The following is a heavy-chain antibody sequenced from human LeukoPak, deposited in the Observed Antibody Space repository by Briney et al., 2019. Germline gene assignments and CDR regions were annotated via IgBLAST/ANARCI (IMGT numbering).Heavy chain of an antibody. D-gene: IGHD6-19*01. V-gene: IGHV4-39*07. J-gene: IGHJ4*02. CDR1: GGSISSYSYY. Sequence: SETLSLTCTVSGGSISSYSYYWGWIRQPPGRGLEWIGSMYHNGSTYYNPSLKSRVTISVDTSKNQFSLKLSSVTAADTAVYYCARKQAVAGSYYFDYWGQGTLVTVSS. CDR2: MYHNGST. CDR3: ARKQAVAGSYYFDY.